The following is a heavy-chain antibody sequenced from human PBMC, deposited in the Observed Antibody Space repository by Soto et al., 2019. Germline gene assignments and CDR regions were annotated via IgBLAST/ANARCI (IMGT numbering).Heavy chain of an antibody. J-gene: IGHJ6*02. CDR1: GGSISSSSYY. CDR2: IYYSGST. Sequence: PXGTLSLTCTVSGGSISSSSYYGGWIRQPPGKGLEWIGSIYYSGSTYYNPSLKSRVTISVDTSKNQFSLKLSSVTAADTAVYYCARHPKYYYYGMDVWGQGTTVTVSS. CDR3: ARHPKYYYYGMDV. V-gene: IGHV4-39*01.